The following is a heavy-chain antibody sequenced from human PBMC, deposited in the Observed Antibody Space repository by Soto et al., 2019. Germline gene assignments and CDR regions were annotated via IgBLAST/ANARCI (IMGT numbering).Heavy chain of an antibody. CDR2: INAGNGNT. CDR1: GYTFTRYP. D-gene: IGHD5-18*01. Sequence: QVQLVHSGAEEKKPGASVKVSCKASGYTFTRYPMHWVRQAPGQRLEWMGWINAGNGNTIYSQKFQGRVTITRDTSASTAYMELSSLRSEDTAVYYCARGVPIQQDVWGQGTTVTVSS. J-gene: IGHJ6*02. CDR3: ARGVPIQQDV. V-gene: IGHV1-3*05.